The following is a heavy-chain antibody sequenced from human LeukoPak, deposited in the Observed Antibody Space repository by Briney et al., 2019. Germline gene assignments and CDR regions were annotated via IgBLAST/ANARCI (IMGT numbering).Heavy chain of an antibody. J-gene: IGHJ5*02. D-gene: IGHD3-10*01. CDR2: IKEDGSEK. V-gene: IGHV3-7*01. CDR3: ARVYSYGSGSYWRLPKKSFDA. CDR1: GFTFSNYW. Sequence: GGSLRLSCAASGFTFSNYWMSWVRQAPGKGLEWVANIKEDGSEKYYVDSVKGRFTISRDNAKNSLYLQMNSLRAEDTAVFYCARVYSYGSGSYWRLPKKSFDAWGQGTLVTVSS.